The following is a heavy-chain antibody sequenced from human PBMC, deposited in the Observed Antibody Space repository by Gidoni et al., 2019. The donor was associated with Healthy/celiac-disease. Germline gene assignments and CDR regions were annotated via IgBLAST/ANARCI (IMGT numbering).Heavy chain of an antibody. CDR2: ISGSGGST. CDR1: AFTFSSYA. V-gene: IGHV3-23*01. Sequence: VQLLESGGGLVQPGGSLRLSCAASAFTFSSYAMSWVRQAPGKGLEWVSAISGSGGSTYYADSVKGRFTISRDNSKNTLYLQMNSLRAEDTAVYYCAKTRGGDSSGYYDYWGQGTLVTVSS. CDR3: AKTRGGDSSGYYDY. D-gene: IGHD3-22*01. J-gene: IGHJ4*02.